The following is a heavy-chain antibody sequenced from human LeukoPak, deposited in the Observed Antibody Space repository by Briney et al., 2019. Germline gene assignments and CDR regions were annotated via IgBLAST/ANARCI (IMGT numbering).Heavy chain of an antibody. D-gene: IGHD3-22*01. CDR3: AKSWNYYDSSGDDALDI. J-gene: IGHJ3*02. Sequence: GGSLRLSCAASGFTFSRYSMHWVRQAPGKGLVWVSHVNSDGSGTDYADSVKGRFTISRDNAKSTLYLQMNSLRVEDTAVYYCAKSWNYYDSSGDDALDIWGQGTMVTVSS. V-gene: IGHV3-74*01. CDR2: VNSDGSGT. CDR1: GFTFSRYS.